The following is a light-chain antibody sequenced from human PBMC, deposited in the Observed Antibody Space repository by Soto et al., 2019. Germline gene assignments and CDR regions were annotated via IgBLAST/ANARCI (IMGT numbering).Light chain of an antibody. Sequence: EIVLTQSPGTLSLPPGERATLSCRASQSVSGTFLAWYQQKPGQAPRLVIYGASTRAPGIPDRFTGRGSGTDFTITISGLEPEDSAVYYCQQYDRSPWTFGQGTKVDIK. CDR3: QQYDRSPWT. CDR2: GAS. CDR1: QSVSGTF. V-gene: IGKV3-20*01. J-gene: IGKJ1*01.